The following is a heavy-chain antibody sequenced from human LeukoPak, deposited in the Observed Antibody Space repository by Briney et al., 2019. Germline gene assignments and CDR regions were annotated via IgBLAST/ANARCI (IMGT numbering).Heavy chain of an antibody. CDR2: INPNSGGT. CDR1: GYTFTGYY. D-gene: IGHD2-2*03. Sequence: ASVKVSCKASGYTFTGYYMHWVRQAPGQGLEWMGWINPNSGGTNYAQKFQGRVTMTRDTSISTAYMELSRLRSDDTAVYYCARSSNLVDIVVVPAASDYWGQGTLVTVSS. CDR3: ARSSNLVDIVVVPAASDY. J-gene: IGHJ4*02. V-gene: IGHV1-2*02.